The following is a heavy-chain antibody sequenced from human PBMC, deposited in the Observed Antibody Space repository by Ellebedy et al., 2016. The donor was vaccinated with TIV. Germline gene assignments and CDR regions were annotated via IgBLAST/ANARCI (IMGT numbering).Heavy chain of an antibody. CDR1: GFTFSDYY. V-gene: IGHV3-11*01. CDR3: ARDARFIDQQHNWFDP. Sequence: GGSLRLSCAASGFTFSDYYMIWIRQAPGKGLEWVSYISNSGSTIYYADSVKGRFTISRDNAKNSLSRLMNSLRAEDTAVYYCARDARFIDQQHNWFDPWGQGTLVTVSS. J-gene: IGHJ5*02. CDR2: ISNSGSTI. D-gene: IGHD2-2*01.